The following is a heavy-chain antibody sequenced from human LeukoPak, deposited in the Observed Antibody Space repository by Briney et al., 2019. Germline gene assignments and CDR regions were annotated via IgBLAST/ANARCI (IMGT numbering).Heavy chain of an antibody. CDR3: VRGNSGFDY. D-gene: IGHD6-25*01. CDR2: INSHGSST. J-gene: IGHJ4*02. V-gene: IGHV3-74*01. Sequence: GGSLRLSCAASGFTFSSYWMYWVRQAPEKGLVWVSGINSHGSSTRYADSVKGRFTISRDNAKNTLYLQMNSLRAEDTAVYYCVRGNSGFDYWGQGTLVTVSS. CDR1: GFTFSSYW.